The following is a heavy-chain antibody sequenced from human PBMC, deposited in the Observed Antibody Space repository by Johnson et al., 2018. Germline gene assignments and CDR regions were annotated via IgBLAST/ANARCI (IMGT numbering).Heavy chain of an antibody. CDR3: GREWLRSGAFDI. CDR1: GFTFSTYG. D-gene: IGHD3-16*01. Sequence: EVQLVDAGGGLVQPGGSXRLSCGASGFTFSTYGLYWVRQAPLKGLEWVSGISGNGHRTYYADSVQGRFTISRDNSKNTLYLQMSSLRVEDTAVYYCGREWLRSGAFDIWGQGTMVTVSS. J-gene: IGHJ3*02. CDR2: ISGNGHRT. V-gene: IGHV3-23*04.